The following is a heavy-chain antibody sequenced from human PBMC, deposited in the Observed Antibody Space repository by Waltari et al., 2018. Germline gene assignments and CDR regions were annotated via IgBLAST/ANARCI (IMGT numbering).Heavy chain of an antibody. Sequence: QVQLQQWGAGLLKPSETLSLTCAVYGGSFSGYYWSWIRQPPGKGLEWIGEINHSGSTNYNPSLKSRDTISVDTSKNQFSLKLSSVTAADTAVYYCARGSSSWGYYYYYGMDVWGQGTTVTVSS. CDR1: GGSFSGYY. CDR3: ARGSSSWGYYYYYGMDV. V-gene: IGHV4-34*01. D-gene: IGHD6-13*01. CDR2: INHSGST. J-gene: IGHJ6*02.